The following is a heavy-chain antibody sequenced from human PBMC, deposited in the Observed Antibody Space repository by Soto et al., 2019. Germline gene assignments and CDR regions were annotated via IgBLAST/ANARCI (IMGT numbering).Heavy chain of an antibody. Sequence: GSLRLSCAASGFTFSSYWMSWVRQAPGKGLEWVANIKQDGSEKYYVDSVKGRFTISRDNAKNSLYLQMNSLRAEDTAVYYCARVPVLLWFGEPYDYWGQRTLVTVSS. J-gene: IGHJ4*02. D-gene: IGHD3-10*01. CDR2: IKQDGSEK. CDR1: GFTFSSYW. V-gene: IGHV3-7*01. CDR3: ARVPVLLWFGEPYDY.